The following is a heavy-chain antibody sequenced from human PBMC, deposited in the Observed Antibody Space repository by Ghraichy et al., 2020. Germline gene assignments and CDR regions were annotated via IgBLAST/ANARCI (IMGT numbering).Heavy chain of an antibody. Sequence: SQTLSLTCAISGNSVSSDGVSWTWIRQSPSRGLEWLGRTFYRSKWHYEYGVSVRGRITINADTSKNLFSLQLSSVTPEDTAVYYYARDAIPYFFDFWGPGTPVTVSS. V-gene: IGHV6-1*01. CDR1: GNSVSSDGVS. CDR2: TFYRSKWHY. D-gene: IGHD2-21*01. J-gene: IGHJ4*02. CDR3: ARDAIPYFFDF.